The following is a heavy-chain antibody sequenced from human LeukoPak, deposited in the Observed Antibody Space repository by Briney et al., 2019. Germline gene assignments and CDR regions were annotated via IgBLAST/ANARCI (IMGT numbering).Heavy chain of an antibody. D-gene: IGHD2-2*01. CDR3: ARDLVVPAAPRPYYYGMDV. V-gene: IGHV4-59*06. CDR2: IYYSGST. Sequence: PSETLSLTCTVSGGSISSYYWSWIRQHPGKGLEWIGYIYYSGSTYYNPSLKSRVTISVDTSKNQFSLKLSSVTAADTAVYYCARDLVVPAAPRPYYYGMDVWGQGTTVTVSS. CDR1: GGSISSYY. J-gene: IGHJ6*02.